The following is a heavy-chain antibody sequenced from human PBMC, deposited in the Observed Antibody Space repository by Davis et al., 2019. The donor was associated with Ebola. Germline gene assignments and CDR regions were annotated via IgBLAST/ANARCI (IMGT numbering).Heavy chain of an antibody. CDR1: GGSISSGGYY. D-gene: IGHD4-17*01. Sequence: MPSETLSLTCTVSGGSISSGGYYWSWIRQHPGKGLEWIGYIYYSGSTYYNPSLKSRVTISVDTSKNQFSLKLSSVTAADTAVYYCARGGTVTRFDPWGQGTLVTVSS. J-gene: IGHJ5*02. CDR3: ARGGTVTRFDP. V-gene: IGHV4-31*03. CDR2: IYYSGST.